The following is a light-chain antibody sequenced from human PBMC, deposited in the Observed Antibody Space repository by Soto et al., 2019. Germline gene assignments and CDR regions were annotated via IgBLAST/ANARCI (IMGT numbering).Light chain of an antibody. CDR2: DAS. Sequence: EIVLTQSPVTLSLSPGERATLSCRASQSVSGYVAWYQQKPGQAPRLLIYDASSRANGIPARFTDSGSGTDFSLTISSLEPEDFAVYYCQQRGTWPTFGQGTRVEI. J-gene: IGKJ1*01. CDR3: QQRGTWPT. V-gene: IGKV3-11*01. CDR1: QSVSGY.